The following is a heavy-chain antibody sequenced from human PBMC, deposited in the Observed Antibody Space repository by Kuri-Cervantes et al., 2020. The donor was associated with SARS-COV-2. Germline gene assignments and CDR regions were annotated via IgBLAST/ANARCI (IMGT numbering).Heavy chain of an antibody. Sequence: SETLSLTCAVYGGSFSGYQWSWIRQPPGKGLEWIGYIYYSGSTNYNPSLKSRVTISVDTSKNQFSLKLSSVTAADTAVYYCARDFWSGYYGGNWFDPWGQGTLVTVSS. CDR1: GGSFSGYQ. V-gene: IGHV4-59*12. J-gene: IGHJ5*02. CDR3: ARDFWSGYYGGNWFDP. CDR2: IYYSGST. D-gene: IGHD3-3*01.